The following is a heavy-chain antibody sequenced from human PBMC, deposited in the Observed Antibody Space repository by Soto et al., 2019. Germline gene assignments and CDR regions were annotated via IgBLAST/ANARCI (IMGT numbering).Heavy chain of an antibody. D-gene: IGHD5-18*01. CDR3: ARGGYSYAERGTFDY. V-gene: IGHV3-7*05. CDR1: GFTFSSYW. CDR2: IKQDGSEK. J-gene: IGHJ4*02. Sequence: GGSLRLSCAASGFTFSSYWMSWVRQAPGKGLEWVANIKQDGSEKYYVDSVKGRFTISRDNAKNSLYLQMNSLRAEDTAVYYCARGGYSYAERGTFDYWGQGTLVTVSS.